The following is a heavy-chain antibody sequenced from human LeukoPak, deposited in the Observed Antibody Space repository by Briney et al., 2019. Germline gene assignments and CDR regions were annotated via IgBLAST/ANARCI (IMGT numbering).Heavy chain of an antibody. D-gene: IGHD3-10*01. CDR2: INHSGST. CDR3: ARDSGQFGELLYYFDY. V-gene: IGHV4-34*01. CDR1: GGSFSGYY. J-gene: IGHJ4*02. Sequence: SETLSLTCAVYGGSFSGYYWSWIRQPPGKGLEWIGEINHSGSTNYNPSLKSRVTISVDTSKNQFPLKLSSVTAADTAVYYCARDSGQFGELLYYFDYWGQGTLVTVSS.